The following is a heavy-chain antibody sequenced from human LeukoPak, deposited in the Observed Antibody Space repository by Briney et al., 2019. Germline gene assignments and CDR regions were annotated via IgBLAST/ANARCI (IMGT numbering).Heavy chain of an antibody. CDR1: GGSISSSSYY. V-gene: IGHV4-39*07. CDR2: INHSGST. CDR3: ARGGSSGWYDY. Sequence: SETLSLTCTVSGGSISSSSYYWSWIRQPPGKGLEWIGEINHSGSTNYNPSLKSRVTISVDTSKNQFSLKLSSVTAADTAVYYCARGGSSGWYDYWGQGTLVTVSS. D-gene: IGHD6-19*01. J-gene: IGHJ4*02.